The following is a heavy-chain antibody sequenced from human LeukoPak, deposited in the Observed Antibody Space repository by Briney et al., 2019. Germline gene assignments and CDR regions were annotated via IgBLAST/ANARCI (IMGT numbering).Heavy chain of an antibody. Sequence: GGSLRLSCAASGFSFSSYATSWVRQAPGKGLEWVSAISGSGGTTYYADSVKGRFTISRDNSKNTLYPQMNSLRAEDTAVYYCAKVREYFGSGSYPDYWGQGTLVTVSS. CDR3: AKVREYFGSGSYPDY. V-gene: IGHV3-23*01. CDR1: GFSFSSYA. J-gene: IGHJ4*02. D-gene: IGHD3-10*01. CDR2: ISGSGGTT.